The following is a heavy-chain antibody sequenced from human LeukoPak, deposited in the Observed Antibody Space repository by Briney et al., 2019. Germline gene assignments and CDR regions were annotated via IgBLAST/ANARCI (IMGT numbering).Heavy chain of an antibody. CDR2: INPNSGGT. CDR1: GYTFTGYY. J-gene: IGHJ6*03. Sequence: ASGKVSCKASGYTFTGYYMHWVRQAPGQGLEWMGWINPNSGGTNYAQKFQGRVTMTRDTSISTAYMELSRLRSDDTAVYYCASSANYYYYMDVWGKGTTVTVSS. D-gene: IGHD6-25*01. V-gene: IGHV1-2*02. CDR3: ASSANYYYYMDV.